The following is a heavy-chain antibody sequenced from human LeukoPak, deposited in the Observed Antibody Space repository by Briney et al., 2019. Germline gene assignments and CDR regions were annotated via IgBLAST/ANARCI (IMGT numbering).Heavy chain of an antibody. CDR3: AKEPTSYSSGWYFQH. J-gene: IGHJ1*01. D-gene: IGHD6-13*01. Sequence: GGSLRLSCAASGFTFSNYGMQWVRQAPGKGLEWLAVVSHDGGTKFYADSVKGRFTISRDNSKNTLDLEMYSLTTEDTAVYYCAKEPTSYSSGWYFQHWGQGTLATVSS. CDR2: VSHDGGTK. V-gene: IGHV3-30*18. CDR1: GFTFSNYG.